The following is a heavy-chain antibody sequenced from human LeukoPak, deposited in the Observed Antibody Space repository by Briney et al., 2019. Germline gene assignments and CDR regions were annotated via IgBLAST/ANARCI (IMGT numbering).Heavy chain of an antibody. CDR3: AKNDYGTDSDFYYMDF. D-gene: IGHD3/OR15-3a*01. CDR1: GFTFSSYS. CDR2: ISSSSSYI. V-gene: IGHV3-21*01. J-gene: IGHJ6*03. Sequence: GGSLRLSCAASGFTFSSYSMNWVRQAPGKGLEWVSSISSSSSYIYYADSVKGRFTISRDNSKNTVFLQMNSLKIEDTAVYYCAKNDYGTDSDFYYMDFWGKGTKVTVSS.